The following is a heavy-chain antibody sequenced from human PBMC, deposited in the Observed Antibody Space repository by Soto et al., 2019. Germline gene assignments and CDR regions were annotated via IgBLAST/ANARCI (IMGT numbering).Heavy chain of an antibody. CDR2: IYHSGST. J-gene: IGHJ4*02. Sequence: PSETLSLTCTVSGGSISSYYWSWIRQPPGKGLEWIGYIYHSGSTYYNPSLKSRLTISVDTSKNQFSLKLSSVTAADTAVYYCAKHVVFVSGGSSFDLWGQGILVTVSS. CDR3: AKHVVFVSGGSSFDL. V-gene: IGHV4-59*08. CDR1: GGSISSYY. D-gene: IGHD3-16*01.